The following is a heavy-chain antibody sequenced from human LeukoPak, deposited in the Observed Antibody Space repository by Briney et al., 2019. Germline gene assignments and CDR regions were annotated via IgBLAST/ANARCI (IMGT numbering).Heavy chain of an antibody. CDR3: AKDDGDYVFDY. Sequence: GGTLRLSCAASGFTCNSYAMSWVRQAPGQGLEWVSAISGSGGSTYYADSVKGRFTISRDNSKNTLYLQMNSLRAEDTAVYYCAKDDGDYVFDYWGQGTLVTASS. J-gene: IGHJ4*02. V-gene: IGHV3-23*01. CDR2: ISGSGGST. D-gene: IGHD4-17*01. CDR1: GFTCNSYA.